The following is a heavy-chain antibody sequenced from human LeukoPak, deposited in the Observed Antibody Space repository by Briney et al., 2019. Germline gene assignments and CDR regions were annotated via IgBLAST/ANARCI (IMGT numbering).Heavy chain of an antibody. J-gene: IGHJ4*02. D-gene: IGHD3-16*01. V-gene: IGHV1-46*01. CDR3: ARDKSLNEFLLRLGFFGHDTVGIYFDY. CDR1: GYTFTGYY. Sequence: EASVTVSCKASGYTFTGYYMHWVRQAPGQGLEWMGIINPSGGSTNYAQTFQGRVTITTDTSTSTAYMELRSLRSDDTAVYYCARDKSLNEFLLRLGFFGHDTVGIYFDYWGQGTLVTVSS. CDR2: INPSGGST.